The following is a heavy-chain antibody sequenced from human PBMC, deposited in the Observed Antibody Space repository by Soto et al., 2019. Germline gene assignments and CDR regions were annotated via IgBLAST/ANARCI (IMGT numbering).Heavy chain of an antibody. D-gene: IGHD1-26*01. CDR1: GYSFTGYY. J-gene: IGHJ4*02. CDR3: GKGRSGDVGVFY. V-gene: IGHV1-2*02. Sequence: QVQLVQSGAEVKKSGASVKISCKASGYSFTGYYIHWVRQAPGQGFEWMGEISPNSGGTKYAQKFQGRVTMTRDTFNSTGYIDLSNLSPDDTAVYYCGKGRSGDVGVFYWGQGTLVTVYS. CDR2: ISPNSGGT.